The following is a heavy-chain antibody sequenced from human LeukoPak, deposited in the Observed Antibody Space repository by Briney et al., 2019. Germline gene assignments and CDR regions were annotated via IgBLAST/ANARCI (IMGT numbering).Heavy chain of an antibody. V-gene: IGHV4-59*01. Sequence: PSETLSLTCTVSGGSIRSYYWSWIRQPPGKGLEWIGYIFSSGSTEYNPSLKSRVTISEDTSKNQISLNLTSVSAADTAVYYCARDPSYFSGWYDYWGQGTLVAVSS. CDR2: IFSSGST. CDR3: ARDPSYFSGWYDY. D-gene: IGHD6-19*01. CDR1: GGSIRSYY. J-gene: IGHJ4*02.